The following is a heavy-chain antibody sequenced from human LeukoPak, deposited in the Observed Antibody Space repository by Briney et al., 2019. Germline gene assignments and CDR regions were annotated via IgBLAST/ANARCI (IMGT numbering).Heavy chain of an antibody. D-gene: IGHD2-21*01. CDR3: AKESPYSSNRLYYFDY. CDR2: ISYDGSNK. Sequence: GGSLRLSCAASGFTVSSNYMSWVRQAPGKGLEWVAVISYDGSNKYYADSVKGRFTISRDNSKNTLSLQMNSLRADDTAVYFCAKESPYSSNRLYYFDYWGQGTLVTVSS. CDR1: GFTVSSNY. J-gene: IGHJ4*02. V-gene: IGHV3-30*18.